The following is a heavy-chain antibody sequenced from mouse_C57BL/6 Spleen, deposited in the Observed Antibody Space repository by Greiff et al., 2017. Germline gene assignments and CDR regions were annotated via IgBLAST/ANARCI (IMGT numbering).Heavy chain of an antibody. Sequence: VKLVESGAELARPGASVKLSCKASGYTFTSYGISWVKQRTGQGLEWIGEIYPRSGNTYYNEKFKGKATLTADKSSSTAYMELRSLTSEDSAVYFCARGGVYDYDRDWYFDVWGTGTTVTVSS. CDR3: ARGGVYDYDRDWYFDV. CDR2: IYPRSGNT. D-gene: IGHD2-4*01. V-gene: IGHV1-81*01. J-gene: IGHJ1*03. CDR1: GYTFTSYG.